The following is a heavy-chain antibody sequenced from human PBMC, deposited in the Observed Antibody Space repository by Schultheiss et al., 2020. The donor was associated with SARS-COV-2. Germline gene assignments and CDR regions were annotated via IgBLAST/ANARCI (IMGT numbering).Heavy chain of an antibody. CDR2: IYYSGST. J-gene: IGHJ6*02. V-gene: IGHV4-59*01. CDR3: ARDRPYYDSSGYYKNPYYYYGMDV. D-gene: IGHD3-22*01. Sequence: SETLSLTCTVSGGSISSYYWSWIRQPPGKGLEWIGYIYYSGSTNYNPSLKSRVTISVDTSKNQFSLKLSSVNAADTAVYYCARDRPYYDSSGYYKNPYYYYGMDVWGQGTTVTVSS. CDR1: GGSISSYY.